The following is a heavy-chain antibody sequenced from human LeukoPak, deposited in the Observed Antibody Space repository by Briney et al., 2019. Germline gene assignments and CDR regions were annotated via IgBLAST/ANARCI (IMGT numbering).Heavy chain of an antibody. J-gene: IGHJ2*01. CDR3: ARVGTAVVPVFHWYFDL. CDR1: GFTSSSHW. D-gene: IGHD2-2*01. V-gene: IGHV3-7*01. Sequence: GGSLRHSCAASGFTSSSHWMSWVRQAPGKGLEWVANIKEDGSEKNYVDSVKGRFTISRDNAKNSLYLQMNSLRVEDTAVYHCARVGTAVVPVFHWYFDLWGRGTLVTVSS. CDR2: IKEDGSEK.